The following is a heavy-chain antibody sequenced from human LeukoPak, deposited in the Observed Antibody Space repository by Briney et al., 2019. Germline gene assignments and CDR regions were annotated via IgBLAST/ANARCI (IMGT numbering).Heavy chain of an antibody. Sequence: RPGGSLRLSCAASGFTFSSYSMNWVRQAPGKGLEWVSSISSSSSYIYYADSVKGRFTISRDNAKNSLYLQMNSLRAEDTAVYFCARDSPLCSSNSCYYSYFAMDVWGQGTTVTVS. J-gene: IGHJ6*02. CDR1: GFTFSSYS. CDR3: ARDSPLCSSNSCYYSYFAMDV. CDR2: ISSSSSYI. D-gene: IGHD2-2*01. V-gene: IGHV3-21*01.